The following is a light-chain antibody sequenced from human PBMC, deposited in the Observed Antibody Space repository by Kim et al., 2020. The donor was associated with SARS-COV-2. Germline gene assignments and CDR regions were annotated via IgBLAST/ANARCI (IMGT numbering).Light chain of an antibody. CDR3: QQYGSSPT. V-gene: IGKV3-20*01. Sequence: LSPGESATLSCRASQSVSSSYLAWYQQKPGQAPRLLIYGASSRATGIPVRFSGSGSGTDFTLTISRLEPEDFAVYYCQQYGSSPTFGQGTKVDIK. CDR2: GAS. J-gene: IGKJ1*01. CDR1: QSVSSSY.